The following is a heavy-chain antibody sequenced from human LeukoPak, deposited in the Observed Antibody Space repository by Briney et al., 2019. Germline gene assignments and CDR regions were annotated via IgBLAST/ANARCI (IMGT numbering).Heavy chain of an antibody. CDR3: ARVDYDSSGYYPFIGY. Sequence: GGSLRLSCAASGFTFSSYSMNWVRQAPGKGLEWVSYISSSSSTIYYADSVKGRFTISRDNAKNSLYLQMNSLRAEDTAVYYCARVDYDSSGYYPFIGYWDQGTLVTVSS. J-gene: IGHJ4*02. CDR1: GFTFSSYS. V-gene: IGHV3-48*01. D-gene: IGHD3-22*01. CDR2: ISSSSSTI.